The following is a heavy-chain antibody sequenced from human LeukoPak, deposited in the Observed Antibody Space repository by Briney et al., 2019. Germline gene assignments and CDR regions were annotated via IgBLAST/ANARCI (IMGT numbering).Heavy chain of an antibody. Sequence: NSAGTLRLSCAASGFTFNSNSMNWCRQALPKQLHQVSSIISLSSFIYYKASVKDRVTISLDKAKNSLYLQMNTLSAADTAVYYYASVSEKVAGTDFCCQGTVITVSA. J-gene: IGHJ4*02. CDR3: ASVSEKVAGTDF. CDR2: IISLSSFI. V-gene: IGHV3-21*04. CDR1: GFTFNSNS. D-gene: IGHD6-19*01.